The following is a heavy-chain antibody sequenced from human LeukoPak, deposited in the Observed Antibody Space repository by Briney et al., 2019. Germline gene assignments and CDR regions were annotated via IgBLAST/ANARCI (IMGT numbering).Heavy chain of an antibody. V-gene: IGHV1-18*01. Sequence: GASVKVSCKTSGYSFILYGISWVRQAPGQGPEWMGWISASTGDTKYTQKFQGRVTMTRDTSISTAYMELSRLRSDDTAVYYCATDTYYYDSSGYYYVPLGYWGQGTLVTVSS. CDR2: ISASTGDT. CDR1: GYSFILYG. J-gene: IGHJ4*02. CDR3: ATDTYYYDSSGYYYVPLGY. D-gene: IGHD3-22*01.